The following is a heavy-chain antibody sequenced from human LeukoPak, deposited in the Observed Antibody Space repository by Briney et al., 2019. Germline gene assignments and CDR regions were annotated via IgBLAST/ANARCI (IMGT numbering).Heavy chain of an antibody. CDR3: ARSLYYDKAFDI. D-gene: IGHD3-22*01. CDR2: IYSGGNR. V-gene: IGHV3-66*01. CDR1: GFTVSSNY. J-gene: IGHJ3*02. Sequence: GGSLRLSCAASGFTVSSNYMSWVRQAPGKGLVWVSVIYSGGNRYYADSVKGRFSISRDNSKNTLYLQMNSLRAEDTAVYYCARSLYYDKAFDIWGQGTMVTVSS.